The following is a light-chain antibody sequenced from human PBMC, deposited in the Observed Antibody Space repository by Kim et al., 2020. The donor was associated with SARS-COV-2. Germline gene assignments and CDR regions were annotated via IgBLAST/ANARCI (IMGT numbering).Light chain of an antibody. CDR2: GAS. Sequence: LSPGERATLSCRARQSVTSNYLAWYQQKPGQTPRLLIYGASSRATGIPDRFSGSGSGTDFTLTISRLEPEDFAVYYCQQYGSSPRFGGGTKVDIK. J-gene: IGKJ4*01. CDR1: QSVTSNY. V-gene: IGKV3-20*01. CDR3: QQYGSSPR.